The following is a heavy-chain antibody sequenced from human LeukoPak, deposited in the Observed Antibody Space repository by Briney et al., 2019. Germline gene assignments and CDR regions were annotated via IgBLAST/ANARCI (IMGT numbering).Heavy chain of an antibody. Sequence: GGSLRLSCTASGFTFSNFGMHWVRQAPAKGLEWVAVISYDGSNSYYADSVKGRFTVSRDNFMNTLYLEMNSLRDEDAAVYYCAKDYPEYSSSSLYYYYMDVWGKGTTVAVS. CDR2: ISYDGSNS. V-gene: IGHV3-30*18. J-gene: IGHJ6*03. CDR3: AKDYPEYSSSSLYYYYMDV. D-gene: IGHD6-6*01. CDR1: GFTFSNFG.